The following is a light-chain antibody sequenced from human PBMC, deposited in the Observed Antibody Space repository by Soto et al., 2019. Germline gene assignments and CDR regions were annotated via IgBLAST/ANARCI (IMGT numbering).Light chain of an antibody. CDR1: QTVTSSY. CDR3: QQYGSSPLT. Sequence: EIVLTQSPGTLSLSPGERATLSCRASQTVTSSYFAWYQQRPGQAPRLLIYATSSRATGIPDRFSGSGSGTDFTLTISSLDPEDFAVYYCQQYGSSPLTFGGGTQVDIK. J-gene: IGKJ4*01. CDR2: ATS. V-gene: IGKV3-20*01.